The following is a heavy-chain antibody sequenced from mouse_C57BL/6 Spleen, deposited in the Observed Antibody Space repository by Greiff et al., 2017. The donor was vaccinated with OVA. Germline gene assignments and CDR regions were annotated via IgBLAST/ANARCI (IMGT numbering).Heavy chain of an antibody. J-gene: IGHJ2*01. D-gene: IGHD2-4*01. CDR1: GFTFSDYG. CDR3: ARGYDYEGPDY. CDR2: ISSGSSTI. Sequence: DVQLQESGGGLVKPGGSLKLSCAASGFTFSDYGMHWVRQAPEKGLEWVAYISSGSSTIYYADTVKGRFTISRDNAKNTLFLQMTSLRSEDTAMYYCARGYDYEGPDYWGQGTTLTVSS. V-gene: IGHV5-17*01.